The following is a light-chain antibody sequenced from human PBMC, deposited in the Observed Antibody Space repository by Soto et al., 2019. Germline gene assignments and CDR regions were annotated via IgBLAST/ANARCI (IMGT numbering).Light chain of an antibody. J-gene: IGLJ2*01. CDR3: AAWDDILSGPVV. CDR2: RNN. Sequence: QSVLTQPSSASGTPGQRVTISCSGSSSNIGSNYVYWYQQLPGTAPKLLIYRNNQRPSGVPDRFSGSKSGTSASLAISGLRSEDEAEYYCAAWDDILSGPVVSGGGTTLTVL. CDR1: SSNIGSNY. V-gene: IGLV1-47*01.